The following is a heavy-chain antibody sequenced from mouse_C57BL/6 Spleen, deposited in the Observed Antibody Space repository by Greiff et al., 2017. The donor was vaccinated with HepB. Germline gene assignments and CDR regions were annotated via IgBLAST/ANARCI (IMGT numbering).Heavy chain of an antibody. D-gene: IGHD4-1*01. CDR1: GYAFSSYW. Sequence: VQVVESGAELVKPGASVKISCKASGYAFSSYWMNWVKQRPGKGLEWIGQIYPGDGDTNYNGKFKGKATLTADKSSSTAYMQLSSLTSEDSAVYFCASLTGTGYFDVWGTGTTVTVSS. CDR2: IYPGDGDT. V-gene: IGHV1-80*01. J-gene: IGHJ1*03. CDR3: ASLTGTGYFDV.